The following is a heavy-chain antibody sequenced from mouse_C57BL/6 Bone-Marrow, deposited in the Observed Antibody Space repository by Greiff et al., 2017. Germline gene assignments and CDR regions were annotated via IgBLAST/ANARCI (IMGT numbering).Heavy chain of an antibody. D-gene: IGHD2-4*01. CDR3: ASGDYPAWFAY. J-gene: IGHJ3*01. Sequence: QVQLQQSGAELVRPETSVKMSCKASGYTFTNYWIGWAKQRPGHGLEWIGDIYPGGGYTNYNEKFKGKATLTADKSSSTAYMQFSSLTSEDSAIYYCASGDYPAWFAYWGQGTLVTVSA. V-gene: IGHV1-63*01. CDR1: GYTFTNYW. CDR2: IYPGGGYT.